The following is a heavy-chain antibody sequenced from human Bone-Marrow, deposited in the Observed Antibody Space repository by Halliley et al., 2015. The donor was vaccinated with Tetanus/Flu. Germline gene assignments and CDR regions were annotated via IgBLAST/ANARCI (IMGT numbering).Heavy chain of an antibody. J-gene: IGHJ2*01. CDR3: ARGRVYGDFAYFDL. D-gene: IGHD4-17*01. CDR1: GDSLGSYY. Sequence: TLSLTCTVSGDSLGSYYWSWIRQPPGKGLEWIGCIFYGGSTRYNPSLNSRVTISKDTSKNQFSLKVTSVTAADTAVYYCARGRVYGDFAYFDLWGRGSLVTVSS. V-gene: IGHV4-59*01. CDR2: IFYGGST.